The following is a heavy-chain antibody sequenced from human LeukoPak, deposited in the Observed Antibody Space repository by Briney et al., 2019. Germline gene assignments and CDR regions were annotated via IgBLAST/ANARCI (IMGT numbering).Heavy chain of an antibody. D-gene: IGHD6-13*01. V-gene: IGHV1-2*02. CDR3: ARETDSSSWYDY. Sequence: ASVKVSCKASGYTFTGYYMHWVRQAPGQGLEWMGWINPNSSGTNYAQKFQGRVTMTRDTSISTAYMELSRLRSDDTAVYYCARETDSSSWYDYWGQGTLVTVSS. CDR1: GYTFTGYY. CDR2: INPNSSGT. J-gene: IGHJ4*02.